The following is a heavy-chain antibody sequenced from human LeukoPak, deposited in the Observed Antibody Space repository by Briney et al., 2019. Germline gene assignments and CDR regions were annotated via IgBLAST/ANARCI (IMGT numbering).Heavy chain of an antibody. D-gene: IGHD3-22*01. CDR1: GGSISSYY. V-gene: IGHV4-59*01. Sequence: PSETLSLTCTVSGGSISSYYWSWIRQPPGKGLEWIGYIYYSGSTNYNPSLKSRVTISVDTSKNQFSLKLSSVTAADTAVYYCARVPYYYETIVFDIWGKGKMVTVFS. CDR2: IYYSGST. CDR3: ARVPYYYETIVFDI. J-gene: IGHJ3*02.